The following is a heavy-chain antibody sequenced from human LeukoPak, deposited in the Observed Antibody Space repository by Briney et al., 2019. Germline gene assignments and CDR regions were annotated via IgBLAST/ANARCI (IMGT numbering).Heavy chain of an antibody. CDR2: INHSGST. CDR1: GGSFSGYY. V-gene: IGHV4-34*01. D-gene: IGHD1-7*01. Sequence: SETLSLTCAVYGGSFSGYYWSWIRQPPGKGLEWIGEINHSGSTNYNPSLKSRATISVDTSKNQFSLKLSSVTAADMAVYYCARSWNYYFDYWGQGTLVTVSS. CDR3: ARSWNYYFDY. J-gene: IGHJ4*02.